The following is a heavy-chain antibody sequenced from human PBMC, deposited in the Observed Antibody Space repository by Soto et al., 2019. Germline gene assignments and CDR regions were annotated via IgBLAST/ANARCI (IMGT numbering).Heavy chain of an antibody. CDR1: GFTFSSYW. V-gene: IGHV3-7*03. CDR3: ARDRGDGYIQFDF. CDR2: IKQDGSEK. J-gene: IGHJ4*02. Sequence: EVQLVESGGGLVQPGGSLRLSCAASGFTFSSYWMSWVRQAPGKGLEWVANIKQDGSEKYYVDSVKGRFTISRDNAKISLHLQMNSLRAEDTAVYYCARDRGDGYIQFDFWGQGTLVTVSS. D-gene: IGHD3-10*01.